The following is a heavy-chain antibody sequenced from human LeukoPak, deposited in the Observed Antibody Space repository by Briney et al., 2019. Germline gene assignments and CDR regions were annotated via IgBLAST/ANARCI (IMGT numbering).Heavy chain of an antibody. CDR1: GFTFSSYA. Sequence: GGSLRLSCAASGFTFSSYAMSWVRQAPGKGLVWVSRVDSDGSDTIYADSVRGRFTISRDNAKNTVFLQMNSLRVEDTAVYYCARGGFGHGFDIWGQGTMVTVSS. CDR2: VDSDGSDT. J-gene: IGHJ3*02. D-gene: IGHD3-10*01. CDR3: ARGGFGHGFDI. V-gene: IGHV3-74*01.